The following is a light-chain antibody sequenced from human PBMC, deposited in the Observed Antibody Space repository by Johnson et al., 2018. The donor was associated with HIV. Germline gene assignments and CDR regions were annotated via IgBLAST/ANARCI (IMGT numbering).Light chain of an antibody. CDR1: SSNIGNNY. CDR3: GTWDTSLTTGGV. J-gene: IGLJ1*01. Sequence: QSVLTQPPSVSAAPGQKVTISCSGSSSNIGNNYVSWYQQLPGTAPKLLIYDNNKRPSGIPDRFSGSKYGTSATLGITGLQTGAEADYYCGTWDTSLTTGGVFGTGTKFTVL. V-gene: IGLV1-51*01. CDR2: DNN.